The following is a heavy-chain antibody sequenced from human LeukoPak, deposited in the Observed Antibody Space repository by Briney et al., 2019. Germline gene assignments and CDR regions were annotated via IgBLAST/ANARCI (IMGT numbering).Heavy chain of an antibody. D-gene: IGHD4-23*01. CDR2: IYSSGST. CDR1: GGSISSYY. V-gene: IGHV4-4*07. Sequence: SETLSLTCTVSGGSISSYYWSWIRQPAGKGLEWIGRIYSSGSTNYNPSLKSRVTISVDTSKNQFSLKLSSVTAADTAVYYRARDGIYGGTADYWGQGTLVTVSS. J-gene: IGHJ4*02. CDR3: ARDGIYGGTADY.